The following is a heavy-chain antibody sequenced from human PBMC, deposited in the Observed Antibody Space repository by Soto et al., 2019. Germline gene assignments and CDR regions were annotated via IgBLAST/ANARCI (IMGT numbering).Heavy chain of an antibody. D-gene: IGHD6-19*01. CDR2: ISYDGSNK. CDR3: ARGRRAVAGTSAYYFDY. J-gene: IGHJ4*02. V-gene: IGHV3-30*03. CDR1: GFTFSSYG. Sequence: QSGGSLRLSCAASGFTFSSYGMHWVRQAPGKGLEWVAVISYDGSNKYYADSVKGRFTISRDNSKNTLYLQMNSLRAEDTAVYYCARGRRAVAGTSAYYFDYWGQGTLVTVSS.